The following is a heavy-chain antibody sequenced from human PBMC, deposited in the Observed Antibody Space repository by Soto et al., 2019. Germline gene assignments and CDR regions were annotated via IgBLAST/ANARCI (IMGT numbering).Heavy chain of an antibody. D-gene: IGHD3-3*01. CDR2: ISAYNGNT. V-gene: IGHV1-18*01. J-gene: IGHJ6*02. Sequence: QVQLVQSGAEVKKPGASVKVSCKASGYTFTSYGISWVRQAPGQGLEWMGWISAYNGNTNYAQKLQGRVTMTTDTSTSPAYRELRSLRSDDTAVYYCARESKYYDFWSGYTGMDVWGQGTTVTVSS. CDR3: ARESKYYDFWSGYTGMDV. CDR1: GYTFTSYG.